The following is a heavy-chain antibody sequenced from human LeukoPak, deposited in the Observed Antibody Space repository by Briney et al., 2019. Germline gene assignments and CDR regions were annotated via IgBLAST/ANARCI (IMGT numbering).Heavy chain of an antibody. CDR3: ARETTVVTPGRSDVFDI. J-gene: IGHJ3*02. CDR1: GGSISSHY. D-gene: IGHD4-23*01. Sequence: SETLSLTCTVSGGSISSHYWNWIRQPPGKGLEWIGYIYYSESTNYNPSLKSRVTISVDTSTNQFSLKLSSVTAADTAVYYCARETTVVTPGRSDVFDIWGQGTMVTVSS. V-gene: IGHV4-59*11. CDR2: IYYSEST.